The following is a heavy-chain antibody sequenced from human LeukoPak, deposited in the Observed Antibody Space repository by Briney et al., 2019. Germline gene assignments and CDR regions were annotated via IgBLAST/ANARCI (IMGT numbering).Heavy chain of an antibody. V-gene: IGHV1-69*06. CDR3: ARVHYDAVYYYYYMDV. CDR2: IIPIFGTA. D-gene: IGHD3-22*01. J-gene: IGHJ6*03. Sequence: SVKVSCKASGGTFSSYAISWVRQAPGQGLEWMGGIIPIFGTANYAQKFQGRVTITADKSTSTAYMELSSLRSEDTAVYYCARVHYDAVYYYYYMDVWGKGTTVTVSS. CDR1: GGTFSSYA.